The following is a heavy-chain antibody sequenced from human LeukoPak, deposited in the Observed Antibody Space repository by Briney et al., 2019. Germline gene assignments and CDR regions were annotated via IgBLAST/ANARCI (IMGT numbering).Heavy chain of an antibody. CDR1: GFTFSSYG. V-gene: IGHV3-30*02. CDR2: IRYDGSNK. J-gene: IGHJ4*02. CDR3: AKERSWSGYYEVDY. Sequence: GGSLRLSCAASGFTFSSYGMHWVRQAPGKGLEWVAFIRYDGSNKYYADSVKGLFTISRDNSKNTLYLQMNSLRAEDTAVYYCAKERSWSGYYEVDYWGQGTLVTVSS. D-gene: IGHD3-3*01.